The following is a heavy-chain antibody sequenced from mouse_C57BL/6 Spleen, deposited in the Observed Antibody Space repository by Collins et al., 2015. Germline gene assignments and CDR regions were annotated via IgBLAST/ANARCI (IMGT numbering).Heavy chain of an antibody. J-gene: IGHJ2*01. D-gene: IGHD3-2*02. CDR1: GYTFTSYW. Sequence: QVQLQQPGTELVKPGASVKLSCKASGYTFTSYWMHWVKQRPGQGLEWIGNINPSNGGTNYNEKFKSKATLTVDKSSSTAYMQLSSLTSEDSAVYYCARGEHSSGYVYYFDYWGQGTTLTVSS. V-gene: IGHV1-53*01. CDR3: ARGEHSSGYVYYFDY. CDR2: INPSNGGT.